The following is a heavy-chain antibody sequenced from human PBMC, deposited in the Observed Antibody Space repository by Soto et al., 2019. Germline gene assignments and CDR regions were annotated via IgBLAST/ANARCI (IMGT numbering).Heavy chain of an antibody. V-gene: IGHV3-30-3*01. J-gene: IGHJ4*02. Sequence: QVQLVESGGGVVQPGRSLRLSCAASGFTFRRYSLHWVRQAPGKGLEWVAVISDDGNIQYYADSVKGRFTISRDNFSNTVHLQMNSLRADDPAVYFCASDPPGGSYYLDQLGQGTLVTVSS. CDR3: ASDPPGGSYYLDQ. CDR2: ISDDGNIQ. D-gene: IGHD2-15*01. CDR1: GFTFRRYS.